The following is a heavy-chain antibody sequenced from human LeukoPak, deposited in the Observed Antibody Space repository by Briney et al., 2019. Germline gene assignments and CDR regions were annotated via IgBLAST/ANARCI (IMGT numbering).Heavy chain of an antibody. D-gene: IGHD3-9*01. J-gene: IGHJ3*02. CDR1: GGSISSSSYS. CDR3: ARGKGYDSPSGAFDI. Sequence: SETLSLTCTVSGGSISSSSYSWGWIRQPPGKGLEWIGSIYHSGSTYYNPSLKSRVTISLDRSKNQFSLNMTSVTAADTAMYYGARGKGYDSPSGAFDIWGHGAMVTVSS. V-gene: IGHV4-39*07. CDR2: IYHSGST.